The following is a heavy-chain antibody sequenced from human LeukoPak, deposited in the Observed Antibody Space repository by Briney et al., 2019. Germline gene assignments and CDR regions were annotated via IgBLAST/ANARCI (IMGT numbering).Heavy chain of an antibody. CDR1: GGSFSGYY. CDR3: ARRGVEATGTGFDP. V-gene: IGHV4-34*01. Sequence: SETLSLTCAVYGGSFSGYYWSWIRQPPGKGLEWIGEINHSGSTNYNPSLKSRVTISVDTSKNQFSLKLSSVTAADTAVYYCARRGVEATGTGFDPWGQGTLVTVSS. J-gene: IGHJ5*02. D-gene: IGHD1/OR15-1a*01. CDR2: INHSGST.